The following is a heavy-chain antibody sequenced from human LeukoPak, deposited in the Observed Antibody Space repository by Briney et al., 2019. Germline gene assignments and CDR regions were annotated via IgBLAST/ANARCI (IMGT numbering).Heavy chain of an antibody. CDR3: ERYSYDFWSGQNWFDP. CDR1: GFTFSSYS. CDR2: ISSSSSYI. V-gene: IGHV3-21*01. D-gene: IGHD3-3*01. J-gene: IGHJ5*02. Sequence: GGSLRLSCAASGFTFSSYSMNWVRQAPGKGLEWVSSISSSSSYIYYADSVKGRFTISRDNAKNSLYLQMNSLRAEDTAVYYCERYSYDFWSGQNWFDPWGQGTLVTVSS.